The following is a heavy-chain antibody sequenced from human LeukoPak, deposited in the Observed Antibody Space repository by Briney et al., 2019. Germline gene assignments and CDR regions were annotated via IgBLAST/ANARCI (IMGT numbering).Heavy chain of an antibody. CDR1: GGSFSGYY. CDR2: INHSGST. CDR3: ARGPYSSSWYLPRNWFDP. J-gene: IGHJ5*02. V-gene: IGHV4-34*01. D-gene: IGHD6-13*01. Sequence: SSETLSLTCAVYGGSFSGYYWSWIRQPPGKGLEWIGEINHSGSTNYNPSLKSRVTISVDTSKNQFSLKLSSVTAADTAVYYCARGPYSSSWYLPRNWFDPWGQGTLVTVSS.